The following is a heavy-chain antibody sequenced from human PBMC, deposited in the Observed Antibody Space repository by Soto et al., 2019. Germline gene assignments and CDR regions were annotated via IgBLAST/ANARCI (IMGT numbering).Heavy chain of an antibody. V-gene: IGHV3-30*18. CDR1: GFTLSSSG. J-gene: IGHJ5*02. Sequence: PGGSLRLSCAASGFTLSSSGMHWVRQAPGKGLEWVAMISHDGTEKYYADPVKGRFTISRDNSKNTLYLQMNSLRAEDTAVYYCAKDWGSSGWFNWFDPWGQGTLVTVSS. CDR2: ISHDGTEK. D-gene: IGHD6-19*01. CDR3: AKDWGSSGWFNWFDP.